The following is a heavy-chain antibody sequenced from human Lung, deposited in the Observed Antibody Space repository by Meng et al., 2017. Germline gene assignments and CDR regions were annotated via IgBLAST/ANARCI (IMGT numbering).Heavy chain of an antibody. Sequence: VELLGGGAGLLVTSEDLLLTCGVPGGSMSDYYWSWIRQPPGKGLEWSGEINHSGSTNYNPSLESRATISVDTSQNNLSLKLSSVTAADSAVYYCARGPTTMAHDFDYWGQGTLVTVSS. D-gene: IGHD4-11*01. CDR2: INHSGST. CDR3: ARGPTTMAHDFDY. V-gene: IGHV4-34*01. J-gene: IGHJ4*02. CDR1: GGSMSDYY.